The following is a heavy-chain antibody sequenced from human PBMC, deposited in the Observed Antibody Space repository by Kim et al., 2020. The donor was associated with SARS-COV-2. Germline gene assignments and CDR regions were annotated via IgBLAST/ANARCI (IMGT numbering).Heavy chain of an antibody. J-gene: IGHJ6*02. V-gene: IGHV4-59*01. CDR2: IYYSGST. CDR3: ARDVGDGLGAAGRYYYYGMDV. Sequence: SETLSLTCTVSGGSISSYYWSWIRQPPGKGLEWIGYIYYSGSTNYKPSLKSRVTISVDTSKNQFSLKLSSVTAADTAVYYCARDVGDGLGAAGRYYYYGMDVWGQGTTVTVSS. D-gene: IGHD6-13*01. CDR1: GGSISSYY.